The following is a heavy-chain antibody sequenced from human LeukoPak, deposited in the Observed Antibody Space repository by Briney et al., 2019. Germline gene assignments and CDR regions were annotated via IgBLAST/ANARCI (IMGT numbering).Heavy chain of an antibody. CDR2: INHSGST. J-gene: IGHJ4*02. CDR3: ARDRLTDYPTPYFDY. CDR1: GGSLSGHY. Sequence: PSETLSLTCGVYGGSLSGHYWTWIRQPPGKALEWIGEINHSGSTNYNPSLGSRVTISIDRSKNQFSLNLTSVTAADRAVYYCARDRLTDYPTPYFDYWGQGTLVTVSS. V-gene: IGHV4-34*01. D-gene: IGHD3-16*01.